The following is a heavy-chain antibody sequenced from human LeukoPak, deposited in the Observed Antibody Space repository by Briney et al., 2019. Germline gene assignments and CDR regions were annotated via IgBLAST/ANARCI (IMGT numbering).Heavy chain of an antibody. V-gene: IGHV3-72*01. Sequence: GGSLRLSCVASGFTFSDHFMDWARQAPGKGLEWIGRVRRKPNSYTTEYAASVQGRFTFSRDDSKNSLFLQMNYLQTEDTAVYYCARVSAITGATDALDIWGQGTMVTVSS. CDR3: ARVSAITGATDALDI. D-gene: IGHD1-20*01. CDR1: GFTFSDHF. J-gene: IGHJ3*02. CDR2: VRRKPNSYTT.